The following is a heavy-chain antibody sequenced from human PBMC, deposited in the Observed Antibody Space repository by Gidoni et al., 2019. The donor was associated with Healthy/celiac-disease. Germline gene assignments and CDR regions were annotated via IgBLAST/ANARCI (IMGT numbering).Heavy chain of an antibody. J-gene: IGHJ4*02. V-gene: IGHV1-46*01. CDR1: GYTFTSYY. CDR2: INPSGGST. CDR3: ARAAIAAAGDY. D-gene: IGHD6-13*01. Sequence: QVQLVQSGAEVKKPGASVKVSCTASGYTFTSYYMHWVRQAPGQGLEWMGIINPSGGSTSYAQKVQGRVTMTRDTSTSTVYMELSSLRSEDTAVYYCARAAIAAAGDYWGQGTLVTVSS.